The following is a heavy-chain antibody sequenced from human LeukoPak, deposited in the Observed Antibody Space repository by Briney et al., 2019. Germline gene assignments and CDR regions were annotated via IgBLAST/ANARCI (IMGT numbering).Heavy chain of an antibody. J-gene: IGHJ4*02. CDR3: ARGRMAVAGSYEY. Sequence: GGSLRLSCVASGLNFDDSAMNWVRQAPGKGLEWVSGISGSGDSTNYADSVKGRFTISRDNSRNTLYLQMNSLRAEDTAVYYCARGRMAVAGSYEYWGQGTLVTVSS. CDR2: ISGSGDST. V-gene: IGHV3-23*01. CDR1: GLNFDDSA. D-gene: IGHD6-19*01.